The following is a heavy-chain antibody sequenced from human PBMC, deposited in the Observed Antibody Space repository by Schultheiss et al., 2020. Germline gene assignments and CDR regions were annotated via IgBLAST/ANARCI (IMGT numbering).Heavy chain of an antibody. CDR3: ARVQVPAAIWYYYYMDV. D-gene: IGHD2-2*02. V-gene: IGHV3-48*02. Sequence: GGSLRLSCAASGFTFSSYSMNWVRQAPGKGLEWVSYISSSSSTIYYADSVKGRFTISRDNAKNSLYLQMNSLRDEDTAVYYCARVQVPAAIWYYYYMDVWGKGTTVNVSS. CDR2: ISSSSSTI. J-gene: IGHJ6*03. CDR1: GFTFSSYS.